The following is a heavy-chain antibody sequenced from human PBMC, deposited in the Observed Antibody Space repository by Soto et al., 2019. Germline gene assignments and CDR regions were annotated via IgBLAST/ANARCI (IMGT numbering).Heavy chain of an antibody. V-gene: IGHV3-11*01. CDR3: ARVQLGPNNWFDP. CDR2: ISSSGSTI. J-gene: IGHJ5*02. Sequence: GGSLRLSSAASGFTFRDYDMSWIRQAPGKGLEWVSYISSSGSTIYYADSVKGRFTISRDNAKNSLYLQMNSLRAEDTAVYYCARVQLGPNNWFDPWGQGTLVTVSS. D-gene: IGHD6-6*01. CDR1: GFTFRDYD.